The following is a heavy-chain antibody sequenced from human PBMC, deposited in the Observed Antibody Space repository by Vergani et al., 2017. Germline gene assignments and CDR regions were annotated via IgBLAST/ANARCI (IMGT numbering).Heavy chain of an antibody. CDR1: GYSFTSYW. CDR2: IYPGDSDT. J-gene: IGHJ6*03. CDR3: ARHLHCSSTSCSGIYYMDV. Sequence: EVQLVQSGAEVKKPGESLKISCKGSGYSFTSYWIGWVRQMPGKGLEWMGIIYPGDSDTRYSPSCQGQVTISADKSISTAYLQWSSLKASDTAMYYCARHLHCSSTSCSGIYYMDVWGKGTTVTVSS. V-gene: IGHV5-51*01. D-gene: IGHD2-2*01.